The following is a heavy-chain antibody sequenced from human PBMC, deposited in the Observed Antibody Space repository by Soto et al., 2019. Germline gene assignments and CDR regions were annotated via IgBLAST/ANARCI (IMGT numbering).Heavy chain of an antibody. D-gene: IGHD1-1*01. Sequence: EVQLVESGGGLVQPGGSLRLSCAASGFTLSDHYIDWVRQAPEKGLEWVGRSGDRRTSYSTEYAASMKGRFTISRDDSKNSLDLQMNSLKTEDTAVYYCARTPQTGNDFHVWGQGTTVTVSS. CDR3: ARTPQTGNDFHV. J-gene: IGHJ6*02. CDR2: SGDRRTSYST. V-gene: IGHV3-72*01. CDR1: GFTLSDHY.